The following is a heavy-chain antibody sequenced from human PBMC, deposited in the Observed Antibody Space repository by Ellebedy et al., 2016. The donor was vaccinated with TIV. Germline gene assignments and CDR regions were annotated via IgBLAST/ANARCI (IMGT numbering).Heavy chain of an antibody. D-gene: IGHD3-16*01. CDR3: ARGINAPPLDAFDL. CDR1: GFAFDLYS. V-gene: IGHV3-21*04. Sequence: GESLKISXVASGFAFDLYSMNWVRQAPGKGLEWVASINSRDSVLKYAASVKGRFTISRDDSKNTLYLQMNSLRVEDTAVYYCARGINAPPLDAFDLWGQGTMVTVSS. CDR2: INSRDSVL. J-gene: IGHJ3*01.